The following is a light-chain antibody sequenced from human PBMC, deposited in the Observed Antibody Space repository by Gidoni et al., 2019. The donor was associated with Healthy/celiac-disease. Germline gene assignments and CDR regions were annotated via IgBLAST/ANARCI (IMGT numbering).Light chain of an antibody. V-gene: IGLV2-14*01. CDR1: SSDGGGYNY. J-gene: IGLJ1*01. Sequence: QSALTQPASVSGSPGQSITISCTRTSSDGGGYNYVSWYQQHPGKAPKLMTSEVSNRPSGVSNRFSGSKSGNTASLTIAGLQAEDSADYYCSSYTSSSPLVFGTGTKVTVL. CDR2: EVS. CDR3: SSYTSSSPLV.